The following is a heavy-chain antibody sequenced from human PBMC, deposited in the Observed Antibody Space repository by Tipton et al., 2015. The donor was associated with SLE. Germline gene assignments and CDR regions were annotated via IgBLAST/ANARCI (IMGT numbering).Heavy chain of an antibody. V-gene: IGHV4-61*02. CDR3: ARGRLAVGATTGFDY. Sequence: TLSLTCTVSGGSISSGSYYWSWIRQPAGKGLEWIGRIYISGSTNYNPSLKSRVTISVDTSKNQFSLKLSSVTAADTAVYYCARGRLAVGATTGFDYWGQGTLVTVSS. CDR2: IYISGST. D-gene: IGHD1-26*01. J-gene: IGHJ4*02. CDR1: GGSISSGSYY.